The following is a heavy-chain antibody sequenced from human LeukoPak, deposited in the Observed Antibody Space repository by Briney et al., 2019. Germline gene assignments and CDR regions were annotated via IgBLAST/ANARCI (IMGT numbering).Heavy chain of an antibody. J-gene: IGHJ3*02. D-gene: IGHD4-17*01. CDR3: ARSTVTYPFNLDTFDI. Sequence: PGGSLRLSCAASGFTFSSYAMHWVRQAPGKGLEWVAVISCDGSNKYYADSVKGRFTISRDNSKNTLYLQMNSLRAEDTAVYYCARSTVTYPFNLDTFDIWGQGTMVTVSS. CDR1: GFTFSSYA. CDR2: ISCDGSNK. V-gene: IGHV3-30*01.